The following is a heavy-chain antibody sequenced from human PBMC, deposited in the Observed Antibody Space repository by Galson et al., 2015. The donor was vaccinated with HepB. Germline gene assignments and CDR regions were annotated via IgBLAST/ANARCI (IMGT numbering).Heavy chain of an antibody. CDR1: GFTFSNAW. Sequence: SLRLSCAASGFTFSNAWMSWVRQAPGKGLEWVGRIKSKTDGGTTDYAAPVKGRFTISRDDSKNTLYLQMNSLKTEDTAVYYCTTAASNGWYSEYFQHWGQGTLVTVSS. V-gene: IGHV3-15*01. D-gene: IGHD6-19*01. J-gene: IGHJ1*01. CDR3: TTAASNGWYSEYFQH. CDR2: IKSKTDGGTT.